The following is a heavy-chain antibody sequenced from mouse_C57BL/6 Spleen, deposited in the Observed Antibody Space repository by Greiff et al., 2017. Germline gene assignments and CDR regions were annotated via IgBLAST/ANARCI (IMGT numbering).Heavy chain of an antibody. Sequence: EVQLQQSGPELVKPGASVKISCKASGYTFTDYYMNWVKQSHGTSLEWIGDINPNYGATSYNQKFTGKATLPVDQSSSTAYMELRSLPSEDSAGEYCARGNYDYDGTYWGQGTLVTVSA. D-gene: IGHD2-4*01. CDR3: ARGNYDYDGTY. J-gene: IGHJ3*01. V-gene: IGHV1-26*01. CDR1: GYTFTDYY. CDR2: INPNYGAT.